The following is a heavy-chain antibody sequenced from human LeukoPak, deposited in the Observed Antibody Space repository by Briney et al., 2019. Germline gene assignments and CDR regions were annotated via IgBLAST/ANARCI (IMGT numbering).Heavy chain of an antibody. CDR3: ASSYYYDSSGYSYFDY. Sequence: PSETLSLTCAVYGGSFSGYYWSWIRQPAGKGLEWIGRIYTSGSTNYNPSLKSRVTMSVDTSKNQFSLKLSSVTAADTAVYYCASSYYYDSSGYSYFDYWGQGTLVTVSS. CDR2: IYTSGST. V-gene: IGHV4-59*10. J-gene: IGHJ4*02. CDR1: GGSFSGYY. D-gene: IGHD3-22*01.